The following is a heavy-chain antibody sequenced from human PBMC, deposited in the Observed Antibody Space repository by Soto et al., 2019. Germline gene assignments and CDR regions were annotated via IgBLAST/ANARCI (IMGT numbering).Heavy chain of an antibody. J-gene: IGHJ4*02. Sequence: QVQLVQSGAEEKKPGASVKVSCKASGYTFTSYAMHWVRQTTGQRLEWMGWINAGNGNRKYSQKFQGRVTITRDTSATTAYMELSSLRPEDTAVYYCARDVAAADYWGQGTLVTVSS. D-gene: IGHD6-13*01. CDR3: ARDVAAADY. CDR2: INAGNGNR. CDR1: GYTFTSYA. V-gene: IGHV1-3*05.